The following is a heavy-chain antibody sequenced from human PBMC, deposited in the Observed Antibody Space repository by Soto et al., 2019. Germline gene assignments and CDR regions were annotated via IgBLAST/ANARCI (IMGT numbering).Heavy chain of an antibody. Sequence: QVHLVQSGVEVKTPGASVKVSCQASGYTFFTYDISWVRQAPGQGLEWMGWISTYSGDTKYAQKFQGRVTMTTATSTTTAYLELRSLSSADTALYYCARHHGPTTSENWFDPWGQGTLVTVSS. J-gene: IGHJ5*02. CDR3: ARHHGPTTSENWFDP. CDR1: GYTFFTYD. V-gene: IGHV1-18*01. CDR2: ISTYSGDT. D-gene: IGHD5-12*01.